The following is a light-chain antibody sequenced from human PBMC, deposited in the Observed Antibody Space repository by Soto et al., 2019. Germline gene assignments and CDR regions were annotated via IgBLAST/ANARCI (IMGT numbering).Light chain of an antibody. CDR1: QGIIIF. J-gene: IGKJ4*01. CDR2: SAS. V-gene: IGKV1-27*01. CDR3: QKYNSGPLT. Sequence: DVQMTHSPSSLSASVLYIVTITFRSSQGIIIFLAWYQQLPGKVPKLLIYSASTLQSGVPSRFSGIGSGTDFTLTISSLQPEDVAIYYCQKYNSGPLTFGGGTKV.